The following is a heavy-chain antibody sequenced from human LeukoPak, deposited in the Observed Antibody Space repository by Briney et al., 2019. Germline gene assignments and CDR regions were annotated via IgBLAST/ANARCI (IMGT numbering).Heavy chain of an antibody. CDR2: IYYSGST. Sequence: TETLSLTCTVSGGSISSSSYYWGWIRQPPGKGLEWIGSIYYSGSTYYNPSLKSRVTISVDTSKNQFSLKLSSVTAADTAVYYCARRIYRSSGWYAPHYFDYWGQGTLVTVSS. CDR1: GGSISSSSYY. J-gene: IGHJ4*02. D-gene: IGHD6-19*01. V-gene: IGHV4-39*01. CDR3: ARRIYRSSGWYAPHYFDY.